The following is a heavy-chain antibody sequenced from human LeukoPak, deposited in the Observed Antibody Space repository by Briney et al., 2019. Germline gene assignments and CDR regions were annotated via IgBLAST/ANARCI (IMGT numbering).Heavy chain of an antibody. CDR1: GGSVSSSSYH. J-gene: IGHJ4*02. V-gene: IGHV4-39*01. CDR3: ARLWSTDCSGGSCPHQPNY. D-gene: IGHD2-15*01. CDR2: VFYSGST. Sequence: SEPLSLTCTVSGGSVSSSSYHWGWIRQPPGKGLEWIGSVFYSGSTYYNPSLKSRVAMSVDTSKNQFSLKLSSVIAADTAVYYCARLWSTDCSGGSCPHQPNYWGQGTLVTVSS.